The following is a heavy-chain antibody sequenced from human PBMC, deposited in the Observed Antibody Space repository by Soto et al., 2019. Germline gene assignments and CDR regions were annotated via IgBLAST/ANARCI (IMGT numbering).Heavy chain of an antibody. CDR2: IYYSGST. CDR1: GGSISSGGYY. Sequence: TLSLTCTVSGGSISSGGYYWSWIRQHPGKGLEWIGYIYYSGSTYYNPSLKSRVTISVDTSKNQFSLKLSSVTAADTAVYYCAREVYSGYEIDYWGQGTLVTVSS. CDR3: AREVYSGYEIDY. J-gene: IGHJ4*02. D-gene: IGHD5-12*01. V-gene: IGHV4-31*03.